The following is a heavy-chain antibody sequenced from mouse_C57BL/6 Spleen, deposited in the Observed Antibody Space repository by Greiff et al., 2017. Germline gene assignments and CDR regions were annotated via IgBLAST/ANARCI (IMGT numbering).Heavy chain of an antibody. Sequence: EVKLVESGEGLVKPGGSLKLSCAASGFTFSSYAMSWVRQTPEKRLEWVAYMSSGGDYIYYADTVKGRFTISRDNARNTLYLQMSSLKSEDTAMYYCTRVGYYGNYMDYWGQGTSVTVSS. CDR3: TRVGYYGNYMDY. V-gene: IGHV5-9-1*02. CDR1: GFTFSSYA. D-gene: IGHD2-1*01. CDR2: MSSGGDYI. J-gene: IGHJ4*01.